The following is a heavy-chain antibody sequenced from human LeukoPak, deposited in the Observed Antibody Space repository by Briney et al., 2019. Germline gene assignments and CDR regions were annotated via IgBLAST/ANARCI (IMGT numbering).Heavy chain of an antibody. J-gene: IGHJ5*02. CDR3: ARGRPVNYGDRHRWSSWFDP. V-gene: IGHV3-74*01. D-gene: IGHD4-17*01. CDR1: GFTFSSYW. Sequence: GGSLRLSCAASGFTFSSYWMHWVRQAPGKGLVWVSRINSDGSSTSYADSVKGRFTISRDNAKNTLYLQMNSLRAEDTAVYYCARGRPVNYGDRHRWSSWFDPWGQGTLVTVSS. CDR2: INSDGSST.